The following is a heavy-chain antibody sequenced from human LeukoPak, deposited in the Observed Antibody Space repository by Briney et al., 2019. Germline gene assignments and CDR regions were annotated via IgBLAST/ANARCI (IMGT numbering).Heavy chain of an antibody. CDR1: GGSISSSSYY. D-gene: IGHD3-10*01. CDR2: IYYSGST. Sequence: KPSETLSLTCTVSGGSISSSSYYWGWIRQPPGKGLEWIGSIYYSGSTYYNPSLKSRVTISVDTSKNQFSLNLSSVTAADTAVYYCARRITMVRGPNVNWFDPWGQGTLVTVSS. J-gene: IGHJ5*02. CDR3: ARRITMVRGPNVNWFDP. V-gene: IGHV4-39*01.